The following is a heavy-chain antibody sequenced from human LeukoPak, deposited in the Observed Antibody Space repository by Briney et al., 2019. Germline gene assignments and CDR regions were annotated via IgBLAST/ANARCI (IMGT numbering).Heavy chain of an antibody. J-gene: IGHJ4*02. V-gene: IGHV1-18*01. D-gene: IGHD2-21*01. CDR2: ISAYNGNT. CDR1: GYTFTSYG. CDR3: TIIPNVILFTHYFEY. Sequence: GASVKVSCTASGYTFTSYGISWVRQAPGQGLEWMGWISAYNGNTNYAQKLQGRVTMTTDTSTSTAYMELRSLRSDDTAVYYCTIIPNVILFTHYFEYWGQGTLVTVSS.